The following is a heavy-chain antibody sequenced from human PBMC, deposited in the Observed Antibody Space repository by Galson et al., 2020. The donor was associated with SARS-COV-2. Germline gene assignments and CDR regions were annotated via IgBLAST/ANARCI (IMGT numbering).Heavy chain of an antibody. D-gene: IGHD2-2*01. V-gene: IGHV3-30*18. CDR3: AKDPEGVVVPAAPYFDY. Sequence: GGSLRLSCAASGFTFSSYGMHWVRQAPGKGLEWVAVISYDGSNKYYADSVKGRFTISRDNSKNTLYLQMNSLRAEDTAVYYCAKDPEGVVVPAAPYFDYWGQGTLVTVSS. CDR1: GFTFSSYG. J-gene: IGHJ4*02. CDR2: ISYDGSNK.